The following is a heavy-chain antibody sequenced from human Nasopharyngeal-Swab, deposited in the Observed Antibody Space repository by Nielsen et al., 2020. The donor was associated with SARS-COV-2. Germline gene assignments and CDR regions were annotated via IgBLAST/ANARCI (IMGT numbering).Heavy chain of an antibody. CDR2: LIPDTRSA. Sequence: SVKVSCKASGGNFNNFAITWVRQATGHGLEWMGGLIPDTRSATYAQTFQGRVTITADQSTRTAYLELRGLRTEDTAVYYCAREAFEALYLRSLGLDYWGLGTLITVSS. D-gene: IGHD2-8*01. CDR3: AREAFEALYLRSLGLDY. J-gene: IGHJ4*02. CDR1: GGNFNNFA. V-gene: IGHV1-69*13.